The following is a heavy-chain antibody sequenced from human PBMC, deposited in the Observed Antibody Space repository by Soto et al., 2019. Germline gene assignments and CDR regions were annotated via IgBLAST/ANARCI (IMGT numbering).Heavy chain of an antibody. V-gene: IGHV1-69*01. J-gene: IGHJ4*02. CDR3: ARELVRPAAQPYYFDY. D-gene: IGHD2-2*01. Sequence: QVQLVQSGAEVKKPGSSVKVSCKASGGTFSSYAISWVRQAPGQGLEWMGGIIPIFGTANYAQKFQGRVTITAXXXXXXXXMELSSLRSEDTAVYYCARELVRPAAQPYYFDYWGQGTLVTVSS. CDR2: IIPIFGTA. CDR1: GGTFSSYA.